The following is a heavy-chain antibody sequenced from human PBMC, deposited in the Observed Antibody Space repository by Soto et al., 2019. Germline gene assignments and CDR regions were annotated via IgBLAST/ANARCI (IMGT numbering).Heavy chain of an antibody. D-gene: IGHD3-10*01. CDR1: GYTFTNYA. CDR3: ARWIWTMPRGAYYFHN. CDR2: INAGNGHT. Sequence: ASVKVSCKASGYTFTNYAMQWVRQAPGQRLEWMGWINAGNGHTKYSQNFQGRVTITRDTSASTAYMELSSLISEDAAVYYCARWIWTMPRGAYYFHNWGQGTLLSVSS. J-gene: IGHJ4*02. V-gene: IGHV1-3*01.